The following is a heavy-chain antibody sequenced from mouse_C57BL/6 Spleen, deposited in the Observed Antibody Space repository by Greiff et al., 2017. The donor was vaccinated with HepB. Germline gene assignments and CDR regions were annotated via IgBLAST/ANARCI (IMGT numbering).Heavy chain of an antibody. CDR1: GYTFTSYW. D-gene: IGHD1-1*01. CDR2: IDPSDSYT. CDR3: ARYHYGSRRYFDV. J-gene: IGHJ1*03. Sequence: QVQLQQPGAELVKPGASVKLSCKASGYTFTSYWMQWVKQRPGQGLEWIGEIDPSDSYTNYNQKFKGKATLTVDTSSSTAYMQLSSLTSEDSAVYYCARYHYGSRRYFDVGGTGTTVTVSS. V-gene: IGHV1-50*01.